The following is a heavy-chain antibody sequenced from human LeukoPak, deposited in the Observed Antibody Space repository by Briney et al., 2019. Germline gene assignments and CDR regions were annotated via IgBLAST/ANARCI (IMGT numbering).Heavy chain of an antibody. V-gene: IGHV1-46*01. CDR1: GYTFTSYY. D-gene: IGHD5-12*01. CDR3: ARMAVAGGYDYEFDY. CDR2: INPSGGST. J-gene: IGHJ4*02. Sequence: ASVKVSCKASGYTFTSYYMHWVRQAPGQGLEWMGIINPSGGSTNYAQKFQGRVTITADKSTSTAYMELSSLRSEDTAVYYCARMAVAGGYDYEFDYWGQGTLVTVSS.